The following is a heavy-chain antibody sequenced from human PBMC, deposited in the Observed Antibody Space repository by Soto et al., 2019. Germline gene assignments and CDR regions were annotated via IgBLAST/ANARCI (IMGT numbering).Heavy chain of an antibody. CDR3: ARHHVAARRLSYYYYGMDV. CDR2: IYPGDSDT. V-gene: IGHV5-51*01. D-gene: IGHD6-6*01. J-gene: IGHJ6*02. CDR1: GYSFTSYW. Sequence: PGESLKISCKGSGYSFTSYWIGWVRQMPGKGLEWMGIIYPGDSDTRYSPSFQGQVTISADKSISTAYLQWSSLKASDTAMYYCARHHVAARRLSYYYYGMDVWGQGTTVTVSS.